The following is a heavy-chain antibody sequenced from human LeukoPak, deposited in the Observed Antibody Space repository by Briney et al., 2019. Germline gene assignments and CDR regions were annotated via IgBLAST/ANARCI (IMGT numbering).Heavy chain of an antibody. D-gene: IGHD2/OR15-2a*01. V-gene: IGHV4-59*11. CDR1: DGSITSHY. CDR2: ISDSGSS. Sequence: SETLSLTCTVSDGSITSHYWGWIRQPPGKGLEWIGYISDSGSSSYIPSLKSRVTMSLDTSKNRFSLKLRSVTAADTAVYYCARWTHFQPLDFWRQGTLVSVSS. CDR3: ARWTHFQPLDF. J-gene: IGHJ4*02.